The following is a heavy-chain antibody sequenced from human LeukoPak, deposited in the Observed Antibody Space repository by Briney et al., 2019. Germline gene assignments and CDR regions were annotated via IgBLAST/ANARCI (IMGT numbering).Heavy chain of an antibody. V-gene: IGHV1-2*02. CDR2: INPNSGGT. D-gene: IGHD4-17*01. Sequence: ASVKVSCKASGYTFTGYYMHWVRQAPGQGLEWMGWINPNSGGTNYAQKFQGRVTMTRDTPISTAYMELSRLRSDDTAVYYCASVVRTTVTTFYPWGQGTLVTVSS. J-gene: IGHJ5*02. CDR1: GYTFTGYY. CDR3: ASVVRTTVTTFYP.